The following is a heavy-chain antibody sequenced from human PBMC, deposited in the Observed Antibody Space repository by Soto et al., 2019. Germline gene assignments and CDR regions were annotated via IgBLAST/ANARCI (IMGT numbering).Heavy chain of an antibody. V-gene: IGHV5-51*01. Sequence: GESLKISCTGVGYSFTSYWIGWVGQMPGKGLEWMGIIYPGDSDTRYSPSFQGQVTISADKSISTTYLQWSSLKASDTAVYYCARSGQAEDAFDIWGQGTMVTVSS. CDR2: IYPGDSDT. CDR1: GYSFTSYW. CDR3: ARSGQAEDAFDI. D-gene: IGHD6-13*01. J-gene: IGHJ3*02.